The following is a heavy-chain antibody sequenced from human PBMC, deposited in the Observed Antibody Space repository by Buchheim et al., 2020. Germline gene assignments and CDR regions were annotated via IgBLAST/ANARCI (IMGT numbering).Heavy chain of an antibody. CDR2: VYYRGNT. D-gene: IGHD2-2*01. J-gene: IGHJ4*02. V-gene: IGHV4-39*07. CDR1: GGSMSSSSYY. Sequence: QLQLQESGPGLVKPSETLSLTCTVSGGSMSSSSYYWGWIRQPPGKGLEWIGSVYYRGNTYDNPSLKSRVTISVDTSRRQFSLKMTSVTAADTAVYYCARLSTSRLYFDYWGQGTL. CDR3: ARLSTSRLYFDY.